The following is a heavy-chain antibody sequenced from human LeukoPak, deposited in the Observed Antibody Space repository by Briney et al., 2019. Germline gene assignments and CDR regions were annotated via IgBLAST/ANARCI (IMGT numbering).Heavy chain of an antibody. D-gene: IGHD3-3*01. J-gene: IGHJ3*02. V-gene: IGHV4-34*01. Sequence: SETLSLTCAVYGGSFSNYYWGWIRQPPGKGLEWIGEIDHSGGTNYNPSLKSRVTISVDTSKNQFSLKLNSVTAADTAVYYCARGLEYDFWSGNYSDAFDIWDQGTMVTVSS. CDR3: ARGLEYDFWSGNYSDAFDI. CDR1: GGSFSNYY. CDR2: IDHSGGT.